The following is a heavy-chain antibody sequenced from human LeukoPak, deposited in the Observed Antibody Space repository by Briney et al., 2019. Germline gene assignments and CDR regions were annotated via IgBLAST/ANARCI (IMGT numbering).Heavy chain of an antibody. Sequence: PGGSLRLSCAASGFTFSTYSMTWVRQAPGKGLEWVSSITSSSSYIYYADSVKGRFTISRDNSKNTLYLQMNSLRAEDTAVYYCAKEAVLMVYAMDYWGQGTLVTVSS. CDR1: GFTFSTYS. CDR3: AKEAVLMVYAMDY. CDR2: ITSSSSYI. V-gene: IGHV3-21*04. D-gene: IGHD2-8*01. J-gene: IGHJ4*02.